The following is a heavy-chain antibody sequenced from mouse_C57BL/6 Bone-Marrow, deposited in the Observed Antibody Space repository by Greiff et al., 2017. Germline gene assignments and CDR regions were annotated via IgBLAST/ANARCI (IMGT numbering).Heavy chain of an antibody. Sequence: VQLQQSGAELVRPGASVKLSCTASGFNIKDYYMHWVKQRPDQGLEWIGRIDPENGATKYASKFPGKATLTVATSSNTAYLQLSSLTSEDTAVYYCTTERPPDRLVFDVWGKGTTVTVSS. D-gene: IGHD4-1*01. CDR2: IDPENGAT. V-gene: IGHV14-4*01. CDR1: GFNIKDYY. J-gene: IGHJ1*03. CDR3: TTERPPDRLVFDV.